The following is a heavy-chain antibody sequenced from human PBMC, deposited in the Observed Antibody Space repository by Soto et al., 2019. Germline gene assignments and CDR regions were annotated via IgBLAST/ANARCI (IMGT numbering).Heavy chain of an antibody. CDR2: IYYSGST. CDR1: GGSISSSSYY. Sequence: PSETLSLTCTVSGGSISSSSYYWGWIRQPPGKGLEWIGSIYYSGSTYYNPSLKSRVTISVDTSKNQFSLKLSSVTAADTAVYYCARSSGWFEFESFWGQGTLVTVSS. CDR3: ARSSGWFEFESF. D-gene: IGHD6-19*01. V-gene: IGHV4-39*01. J-gene: IGHJ4*02.